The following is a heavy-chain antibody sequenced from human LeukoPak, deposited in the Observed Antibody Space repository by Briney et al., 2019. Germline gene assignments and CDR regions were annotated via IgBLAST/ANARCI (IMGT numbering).Heavy chain of an antibody. J-gene: IGHJ4*02. CDR3: AIVSPGIAVAGSGGFDY. CDR1: GGSISSGGYY. CDR2: IYHSGST. D-gene: IGHD6-19*01. Sequence: SETLSLTCTVSGGSISSGGYYWSWIRQPPGKGLEWIGYIYHSGSTYYNPSLKSRVTISVDRSKNQFSLKLSSVTAADTAVYYCAIVSPGIAVAGSGGFDYWGQGTLVTVSS. V-gene: IGHV4-30-2*01.